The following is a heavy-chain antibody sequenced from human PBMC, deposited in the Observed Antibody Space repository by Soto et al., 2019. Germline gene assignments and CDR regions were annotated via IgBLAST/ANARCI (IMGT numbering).Heavy chain of an antibody. CDR3: ATDYLEGEYFDC. CDR2: IWYDGSNK. D-gene: IGHD3-16*01. CDR1: GFTFSSYG. J-gene: IGHJ4*02. Sequence: QVPLVESGGGVVQPGRSLRLSCAASGFTFSSYGMHWVRQAPGKGLEWVAVIWYDGSNKYYADSVKGRFTISRDNSKSTLYLQMNSLRAEDTAVYYCATDYLEGEYFDCWGQGTLVTVTS. V-gene: IGHV3-33*01.